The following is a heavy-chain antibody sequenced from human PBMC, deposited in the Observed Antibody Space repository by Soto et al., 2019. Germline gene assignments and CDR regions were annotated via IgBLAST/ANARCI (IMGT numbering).Heavy chain of an antibody. V-gene: IGHV1-69*12. CDR1: GDTFSSYA. CDR3: ARHDCISSSCYYYYYYVMDV. CDR2: IIPFFDTA. J-gene: IGHJ6*02. Sequence: QVQLVQSGAEVKKPGSSVKVSCKASGDTFSSYAISWVRQAPGQGLEWMGGIIPFFDTANYAQQFQGRVTITADGSTSTAYMELSSLRSEDTAVYYCARHDCISSSCYYYYYYVMDVWGQGTTVTVSS. D-gene: IGHD2-2*01.